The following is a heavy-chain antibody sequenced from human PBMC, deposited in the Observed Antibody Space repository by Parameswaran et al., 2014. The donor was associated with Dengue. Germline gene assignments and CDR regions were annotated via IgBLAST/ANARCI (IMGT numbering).Heavy chain of an antibody. CDR2: ISGSGVST. J-gene: IGHJ6*04. CDR3: ARFLLQGTYGMDV. V-gene: IGHV3-23*01. Sequence: RWIRQPPGKGLEWVSVISGSGVSTYYADSVKGRFTFSRDNSKDTLYLHMNSLRPEDTAIYYCARFLLQGTYGMDVWAKDHGHRLL. D-gene: IGHD4-11*01.